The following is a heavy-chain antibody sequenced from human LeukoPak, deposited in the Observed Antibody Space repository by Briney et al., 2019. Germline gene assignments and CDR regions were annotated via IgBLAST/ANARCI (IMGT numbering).Heavy chain of an antibody. J-gene: IGHJ4*02. V-gene: IGHV3-48*01. CDR1: GFTFSGYS. CDR3: AKILRRESSAWYEEVDY. D-gene: IGHD6-19*01. CDR2: ISSSGSAR. Sequence: PGGSLRLSCAASGFTFSGYSMNWVRQAPGKGLEWVSYISSSGSARYYAGSVKGRFTISRDNAKNSLYLQMNSLRAEDTAVYYCAKILRRESSAWYEEVDYWGQGTLVTVSS.